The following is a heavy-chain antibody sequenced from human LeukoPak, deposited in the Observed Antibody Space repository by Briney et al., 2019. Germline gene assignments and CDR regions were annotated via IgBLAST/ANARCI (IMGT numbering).Heavy chain of an antibody. D-gene: IGHD2-2*01. CDR2: IYPGDSDT. CDR3: ARGGNCSSTSCYPGY. V-gene: IGHV5-51*01. Sequence: GESLKISCKGSGYSFTSYWIGWVRQMPGKGLEWMGIIYPGDSDTRYSPSFQGQVTISADKSISTAYLQWSSLKASDTAMYYCARGGNCSSTSCYPGYWGQGTLVTVSS. CDR1: GYSFTSYW. J-gene: IGHJ4*02.